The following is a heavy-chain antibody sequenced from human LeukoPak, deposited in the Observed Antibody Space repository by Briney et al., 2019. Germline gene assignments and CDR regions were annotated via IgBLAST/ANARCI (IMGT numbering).Heavy chain of an antibody. CDR3: ASASPAGDY. V-gene: IGHV3-7*01. Sequence: GGSLRLSCAASGFTFSRFWMSWVRQAPGKWLEWVANIKQDGSEKYYVDSVKGRFTISRDNAKNSLHLQMNSLRAEDTAVYYCASASPAGDYWGQGTLVTVSS. D-gene: IGHD2-2*01. J-gene: IGHJ4*02. CDR2: IKQDGSEK. CDR1: GFTFSRFW.